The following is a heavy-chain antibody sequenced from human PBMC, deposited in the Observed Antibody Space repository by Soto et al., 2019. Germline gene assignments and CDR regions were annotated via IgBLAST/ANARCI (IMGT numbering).Heavy chain of an antibody. V-gene: IGHV4-31*03. CDR2: TYYTGNT. CDR1: GASITRGGYY. D-gene: IGHD1-26*01. Sequence: SETLSLTCTVSGASITRGGYYWTWVRQLPGRGLEWIGYTYYTGNTNYNPSLKSRLAISVDTSKNQFSLRLSSVPAADSALYYCVRDTTRIRGMDVWGPGTTVTVSS. CDR3: VRDTTRIRGMDV. J-gene: IGHJ6*02.